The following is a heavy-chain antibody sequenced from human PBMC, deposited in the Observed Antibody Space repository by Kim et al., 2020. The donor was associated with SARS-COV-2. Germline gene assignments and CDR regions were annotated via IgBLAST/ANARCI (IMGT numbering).Heavy chain of an antibody. CDR2: IYYSGST. V-gene: IGHV4-39*07. CDR1: GGSISSSSYY. D-gene: IGHD3-16*02. CDR3: ARDPRHYVWGSYRGHDYYYYYGMDV. J-gene: IGHJ6*02. Sequence: SETLSLTCTVSGGSISSSSYYWGWIRQPPGKGLEWIGSIYYSGSTYFNPSLKSRVTISVDTSKNQFSLKLSSVTAADTAVYYCARDPRHYVWGSYRGHDYYYYYGMDVWGQGTTVTVSS.